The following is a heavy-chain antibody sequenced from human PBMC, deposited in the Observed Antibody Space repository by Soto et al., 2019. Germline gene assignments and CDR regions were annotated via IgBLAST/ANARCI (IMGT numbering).Heavy chain of an antibody. CDR3: ARMAVVAASSGIGWFDP. D-gene: IGHD2-15*01. CDR1: GFTFSSYG. J-gene: IGHJ5*02. V-gene: IGHV3-33*01. Sequence: PVVSLRLSCAASGFTFSSYGMHWVRQAPGKGLEWVAVIWYDGSNKYYADSVKGRFTISRDNSKNTLYLQMNSLRAEDTAVYYCARMAVVAASSGIGWFDPWGQGTLVTV. CDR2: IWYDGSNK.